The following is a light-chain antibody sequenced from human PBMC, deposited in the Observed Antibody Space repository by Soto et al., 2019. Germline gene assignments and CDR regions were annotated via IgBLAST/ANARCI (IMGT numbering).Light chain of an antibody. CDR1: QGISSY. V-gene: IGKV1-9*01. J-gene: IGKJ4*02. CDR3: QQLNSYPVT. CDR2: AAS. Sequence: IQLTQSPSSLSASVGDRVTITGRASQGISSYLAWYQQNPGKAPKLLIYAASTLQSGVPSRFSGSGSETDFTLTINSLQPEDFATYYCQQLNSYPVTFGGGTKVDIK.